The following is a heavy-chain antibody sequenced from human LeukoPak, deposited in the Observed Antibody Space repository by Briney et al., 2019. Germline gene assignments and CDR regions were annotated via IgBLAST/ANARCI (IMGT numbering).Heavy chain of an antibody. CDR2: INHSGST. CDR1: VGSFSGYY. CDR3: ARGRRDYGDYPSFDY. V-gene: IGHV4-34*01. D-gene: IGHD4-17*01. J-gene: IGHJ4*02. Sequence: PSETLSLTCAVYVGSFSGYYWSWIRQPPGKGLEWIGEINHSGSTNYNPSLKSRVTISVDTSKNQFSLKLSSVTAADTAVYYCARGRRDYGDYPSFDYWGQGTLVTVSS.